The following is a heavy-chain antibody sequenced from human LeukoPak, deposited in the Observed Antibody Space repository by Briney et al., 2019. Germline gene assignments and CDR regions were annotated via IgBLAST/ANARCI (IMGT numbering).Heavy chain of an antibody. CDR3: ARLGWGCSSTSFSNF. V-gene: IGHV4-34*01. CDR2: INHSGST. Sequence: SETLSLTCAASGVSFSDYYWRWIRRPPGKGLEWIGEINHSGSTNYNPSLKSRVTISVDTSKNQFSLKLSAVTAADTAVYYCARLGWGCSSTSFSNFGGQGTLVTVSS. D-gene: IGHD2-2*01. CDR1: GVSFSDYY. J-gene: IGHJ4*02.